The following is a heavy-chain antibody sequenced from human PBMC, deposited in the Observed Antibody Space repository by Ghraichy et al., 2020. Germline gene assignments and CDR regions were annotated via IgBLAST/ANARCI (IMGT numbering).Heavy chain of an antibody. CDR3: AREHYYDSSGYYYFDY. J-gene: IGHJ4*02. V-gene: IGHV1-18*01. D-gene: IGHD3-22*01. CDR2: ISAYNGNT. CDR1: GYTFTSYG. Sequence: ASVNVSCKASGYTFTSYGISWVRQAPGQGLEWMGWISAYNGNTNYAQKLQGRVTMTTDTSTSTAYMELRSLRSDDTAVYYCAREHYYDSSGYYYFDYWGQGTLVTVSS.